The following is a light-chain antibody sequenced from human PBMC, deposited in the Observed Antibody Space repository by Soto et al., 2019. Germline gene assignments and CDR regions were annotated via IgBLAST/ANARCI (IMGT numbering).Light chain of an antibody. Sequence: EIVLTQSPGTLSLSPGERATLSCRASQSVSSSYLAWYQQKPGQAPRLLIYGASSRATGIPDRFSGSGSGTDFPLTISRLEPEDFAVYYCQQYGSPLFTFGPGTKVDIK. CDR2: GAS. CDR1: QSVSSSY. CDR3: QQYGSPLFT. V-gene: IGKV3-20*01. J-gene: IGKJ3*01.